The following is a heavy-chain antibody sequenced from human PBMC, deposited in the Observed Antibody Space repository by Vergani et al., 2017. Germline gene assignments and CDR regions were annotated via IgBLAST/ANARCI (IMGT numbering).Heavy chain of an antibody. Sequence: EVQLVQSAAEVKKPGESLKISCKGSGYMFSSYWIAWVRQMPGKGLEWIGIVYPADSDTRYSPSFQGQVTISADKSINTAYLQWSSLKTSDSAMYYCARLXGRDSSGSKYFDYWGQGTLVTVSS. V-gene: IGHV5-51*01. CDR2: VYPADSDT. CDR1: GYMFSSYW. J-gene: IGHJ4*02. D-gene: IGHD3-22*01. CDR3: ARLXGRDSSGSKYFDY.